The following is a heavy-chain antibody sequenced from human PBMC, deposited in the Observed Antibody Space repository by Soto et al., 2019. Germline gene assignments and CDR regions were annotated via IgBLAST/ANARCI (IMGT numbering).Heavy chain of an antibody. D-gene: IGHD6-13*01. CDR2: IYYSGST. CDR3: ASSSSLNWFDP. CDR1: GGSISSYY. V-gene: IGHV4-59*01. J-gene: IGHJ5*02. Sequence: SETLSLTCTVSGGSISSYYLSWIRQPPGKGLEWIGYIYYSGSTNYNPSLKSRVTISVDTSKNQFSLKLSSVTAADTAVYYCASSSSLNWFDPWGQGTLVTVSS.